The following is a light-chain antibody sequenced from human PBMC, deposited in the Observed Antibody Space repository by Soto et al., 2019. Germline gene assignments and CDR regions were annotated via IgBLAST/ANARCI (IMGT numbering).Light chain of an antibody. V-gene: IGKV3-11*01. J-gene: IGKJ2*01. CDR1: QSVSSY. Sequence: EIVLTQSPATLSLSPGERATLSCRASQSVSSYLAWYQQKPGQAPRLLIYDASNRATGIPARFSGSGSETAFTLTISSLEPEDFAVYYCQQRSNWPYTFGQGTKLEIK. CDR3: QQRSNWPYT. CDR2: DAS.